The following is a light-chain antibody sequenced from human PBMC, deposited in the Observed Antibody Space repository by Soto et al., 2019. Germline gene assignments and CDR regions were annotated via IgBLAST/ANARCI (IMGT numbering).Light chain of an antibody. CDR3: SSYRSSDSYV. Sequence: QSVLTQPASVSGSPGQSITISCTGTSSDVGGYNYVSWYQQHPGKAPKLMIYDVSNRPSGVSNRFSGSKSGHTASLTISGLQAEDEADYYCSSYRSSDSYVFGTGTKLTVL. CDR1: SSDVGGYNY. J-gene: IGLJ1*01. CDR2: DVS. V-gene: IGLV2-14*01.